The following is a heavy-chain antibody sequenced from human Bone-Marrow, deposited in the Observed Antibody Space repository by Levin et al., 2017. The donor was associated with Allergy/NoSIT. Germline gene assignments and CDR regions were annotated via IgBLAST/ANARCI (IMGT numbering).Heavy chain of an antibody. Sequence: PGGSLRLSCGASGFIFSSYHMSWVRQAPGKGLEWVSYISTSSGAIGYAGSVKGRFTISRDNARDSLFLQMNSLRAEDTAVYYCARDINFGGTFDYWGQGTLVTVSS. V-gene: IGHV3-48*01. J-gene: IGHJ4*02. CDR3: ARDINFGGTFDY. CDR1: GFIFSSYH. D-gene: IGHD4-23*01. CDR2: ISTSSGAI.